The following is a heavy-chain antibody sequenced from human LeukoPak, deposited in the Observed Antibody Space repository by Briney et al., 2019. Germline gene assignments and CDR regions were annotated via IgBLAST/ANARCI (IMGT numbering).Heavy chain of an antibody. J-gene: IGHJ5*02. CDR1: GGSISTYY. V-gene: IGHV4-59*01. CDR3: ARHYGP. Sequence: TSETLSLTCTVSGGSISTYYGNWIRQAPGKGLEWIGYIYYSGSTNYNPSLKSRVTMSVDTSRNQFSLKLSSVPAADTAVYYCARHYGPWGQGTLVTVSS. CDR2: IYYSGST. D-gene: IGHD3-16*01.